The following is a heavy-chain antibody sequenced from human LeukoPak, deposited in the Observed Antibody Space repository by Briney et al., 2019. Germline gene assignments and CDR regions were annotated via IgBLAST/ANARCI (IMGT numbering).Heavy chain of an antibody. Sequence: GGSLRLSCAASGFTVSSNYMSWVRQAPGKGLEWASVIYSGGSTYYADSVKGRFTISRDNSKNTLYLQMNSLRAEDTAVYYCARGENYYGMDVWGQGTTVTVSS. J-gene: IGHJ6*02. CDR2: IYSGGST. CDR1: GFTVSSNY. CDR3: ARGENYYGMDV. V-gene: IGHV3-66*01.